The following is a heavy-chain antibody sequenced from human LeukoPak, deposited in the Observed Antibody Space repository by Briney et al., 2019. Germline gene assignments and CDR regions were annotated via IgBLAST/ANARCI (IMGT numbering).Heavy chain of an antibody. V-gene: IGHV1-24*01. Sequence: ASVKVSCKVSGYTLTELSMHWVRQAPGKGLEWMGGFDPEDGETIYAQKFQGRVTMTEDTSTDTAYMELSSLRSEDTAVYYCATDPYGDYGVDAFDIWGQGTMVTVSS. CDR2: FDPEDGET. D-gene: IGHD4-17*01. CDR3: ATDPYGDYGVDAFDI. CDR1: GYTLTELS. J-gene: IGHJ3*02.